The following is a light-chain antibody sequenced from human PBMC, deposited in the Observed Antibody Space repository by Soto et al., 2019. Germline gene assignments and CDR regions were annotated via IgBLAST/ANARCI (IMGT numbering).Light chain of an antibody. CDR2: EVS. CDR3: SSYTTSSTRG. V-gene: IGLV2-14*03. CDR1: NSDVGAFNY. Sequence: SALTQPASVSGSPGQSIAITCTGTNSDVGAFNYVSWYQQHPDKAPKLMIYEVSNRPSGVSNRFSGSKSVNTTTLTISGLQSEDEADYYCSSYTTSSTRGFGTGTKVTVL. J-gene: IGLJ1*01.